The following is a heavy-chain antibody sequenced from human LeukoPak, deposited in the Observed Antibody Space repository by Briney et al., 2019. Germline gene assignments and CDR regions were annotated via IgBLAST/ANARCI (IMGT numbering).Heavy chain of an antibody. CDR1: GGTFSSYA. J-gene: IGHJ4*02. D-gene: IGHD1-1*01. Sequence: SVKVSCKASGGTFSSYAISWVRQAPGQGLEWMGGIIPIFGTANYAQKFQGRVTITTDESTSTAYMELRSLRSDDTAVYYCARQGQRRNPWYYFDYWGQGALVTVSS. CDR2: IIPIFGTA. V-gene: IGHV1-69*05. CDR3: ARQGQRRNPWYYFDY.